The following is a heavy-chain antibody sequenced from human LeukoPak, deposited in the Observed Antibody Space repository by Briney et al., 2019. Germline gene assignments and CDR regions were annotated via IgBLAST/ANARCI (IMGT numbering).Heavy chain of an antibody. V-gene: IGHV3-7*01. D-gene: IGHD2-8*01. CDR1: GFTFSSYW. J-gene: IGHJ4*02. CDR3: ARELMVYASAFFDY. Sequence: PGGSLRLSCAASGFTFSSYWMSWVRQAPGKGLEWVANIKQDGSEKYYVDSVKGRFTISRDNAKNSLYLQMNSLRAEDTAVYYCARELMVYASAFFDYWGQGTLVTVSS. CDR2: IKQDGSEK.